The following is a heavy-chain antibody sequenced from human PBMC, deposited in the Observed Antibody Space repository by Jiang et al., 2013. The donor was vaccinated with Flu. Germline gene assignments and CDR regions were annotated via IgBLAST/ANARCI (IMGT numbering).Heavy chain of an antibody. J-gene: IGHJ5*02. CDR1: GDSVSSNSAA. D-gene: IGHD3-16*02. Sequence: GDSVSSNSAAWNWIRQSPSRGLEWLGRTYYRSKWYNDYAVSVKSRITINPDTSKNQFSLQLNSVTPEDTAVYYCARGYGYDYVWGSYRHNWFDPWGQGTLVTVSS. CDR3: ARGYGYDYVWGSYRHNWFDP. CDR2: TYYRSKWYN. V-gene: IGHV6-1*01.